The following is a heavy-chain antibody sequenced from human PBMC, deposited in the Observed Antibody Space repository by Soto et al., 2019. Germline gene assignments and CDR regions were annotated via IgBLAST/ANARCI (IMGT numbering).Heavy chain of an antibody. CDR1: GFTFSTYW. CDR3: ARATGSNHPFDY. D-gene: IGHD2-2*01. J-gene: IGHJ4*02. CDR2: ISTDGSST. Sequence: EVQLVESGGGLVQPGGSLRLSCAATGFTFSTYWMHWVRQGPGKGLVWVSRISTDGSSTTYADSVKGRFTISRDNAKNTLYLQMNSLRAXDTAVYYCARATGSNHPFDYWGQGSLVTVSS. V-gene: IGHV3-74*01.